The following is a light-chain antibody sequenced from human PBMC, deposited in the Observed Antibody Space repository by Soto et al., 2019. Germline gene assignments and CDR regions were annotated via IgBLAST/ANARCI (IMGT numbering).Light chain of an antibody. CDR2: DVN. CDR3: GSYTSDNTLI. CDR1: SSDIGSFNY. V-gene: IGLV2-14*03. J-gene: IGLJ2*01. Sequence: QSVLTQPASVSGSPGQSITISCAGTSSDIGSFNYVSWYQQHPGEVPRLMIYDVNNRPSGVSTRFSGSKSGNTASLTISGLQAEDEADYYCGSYTSDNTLIFGGGTKLTVL.